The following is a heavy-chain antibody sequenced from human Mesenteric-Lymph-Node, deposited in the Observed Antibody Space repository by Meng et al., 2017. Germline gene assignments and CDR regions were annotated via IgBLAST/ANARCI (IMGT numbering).Heavy chain of an antibody. D-gene: IGHD6-19*01. CDR3: AKERHSSGWPNWFDP. J-gene: IGHJ5*02. Sequence: GESLKISCAASGFTFSSYAMHWVRQAPGKGLEWVAVISYDGSNKYYADSVKGRFTISRDNSKNTLYLQMNSLRAEDTAVYYCAKERHSSGWPNWFDPWGQGALVTVSS. CDR2: ISYDGSNK. V-gene: IGHV3-30*07. CDR1: GFTFSSYA.